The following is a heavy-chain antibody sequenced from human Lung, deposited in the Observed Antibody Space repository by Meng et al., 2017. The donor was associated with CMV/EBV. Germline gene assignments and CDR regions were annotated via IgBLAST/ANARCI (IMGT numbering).Heavy chain of an antibody. Sequence: GGSLRLXXAASGFTFSSYGMHWVRQAPGKGLEWVAVIWYDGSNKYYADSVKGRFTISRDNSKNTLYLQMNNLRAEDTAVYYCAKWIGGSNYYGMDVWGQGTXVTVSS. CDR3: AKWIGGSNYYGMDV. CDR2: IWYDGSNK. J-gene: IGHJ6*02. CDR1: GFTFSSYG. V-gene: IGHV3-33*06. D-gene: IGHD2-15*01.